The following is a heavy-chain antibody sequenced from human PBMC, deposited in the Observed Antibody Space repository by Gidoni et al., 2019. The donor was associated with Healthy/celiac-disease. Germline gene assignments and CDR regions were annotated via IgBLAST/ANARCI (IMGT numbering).Heavy chain of an antibody. Sequence: EVQLVETGGGLIQPGGSLRLSCAASGFPVSSNYMSWVRQAPGKGLEWVSVIYSGGSTYYADSVKGRFTISRDNSKNTLYLQMNSLRAEDTAVYYCARDSIVGAQRAFDIWGQGTMVTVSS. D-gene: IGHD1-26*01. CDR3: ARDSIVGAQRAFDI. CDR1: GFPVSSNY. V-gene: IGHV3-53*02. J-gene: IGHJ3*02. CDR2: IYSGGST.